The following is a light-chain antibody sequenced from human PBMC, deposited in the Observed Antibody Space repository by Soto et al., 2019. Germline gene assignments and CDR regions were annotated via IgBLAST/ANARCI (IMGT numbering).Light chain of an antibody. CDR2: EGD. Sequence: QSALTQPASVSGSPGDSLTISCTGSSSDIGTYDFASSYQQLPGKAPKLLMCEGDRWLSGGSDRFSGSKSGITASLTISGLQVEGEADYCCCSCSSSRYLFGSGTKV. CDR3: CSCSSSRYL. J-gene: IGLJ1*01. CDR1: SSDIGTYDF. V-gene: IGLV2-14*02.